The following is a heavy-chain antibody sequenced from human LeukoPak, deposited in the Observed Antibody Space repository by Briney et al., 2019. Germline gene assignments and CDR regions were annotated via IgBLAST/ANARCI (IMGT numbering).Heavy chain of an antibody. CDR3: ARRVAYSSSSDWFDP. D-gene: IGHD6-6*01. CDR2: IYPGDSDT. J-gene: IGHJ5*02. CDR1: GYIFTHNW. V-gene: IGHV5-51*01. Sequence: GESLKISCKGSGYIFTHNWIGWVRQMPGKGLEWMGIIYPGDSDTRYSPSFQGQVTISADKSISTAYLRWSSLKASDTAMYYCARRVAYSSSSDWFDPWGQGTLVTVSS.